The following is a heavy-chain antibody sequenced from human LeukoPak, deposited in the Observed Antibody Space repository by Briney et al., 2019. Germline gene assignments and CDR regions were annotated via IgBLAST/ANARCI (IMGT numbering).Heavy chain of an antibody. V-gene: IGHV1-69*13. J-gene: IGHJ4*02. Sequence: SVKVSCKASGGTFSSYAISWVGQAPGQGLEWMGGIIPIFGTANYAQKFQGRVTITADESTSTAYMELSSLRSEDTAVYYCARGCSGGSCYSGDYWGQGTLVTVSS. CDR2: IIPIFGTA. CDR3: ARGCSGGSCYSGDY. CDR1: GGTFSSYA. D-gene: IGHD2-15*01.